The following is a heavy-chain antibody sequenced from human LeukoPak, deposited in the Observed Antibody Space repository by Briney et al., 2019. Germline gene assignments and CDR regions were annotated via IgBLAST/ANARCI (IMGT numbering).Heavy chain of an antibody. CDR2: IRSKAYGGTT. CDR1: GFTFGDYA. D-gene: IGHD6-13*01. V-gene: IGHV3-49*04. CDR3: ARGPGIAAPDFDY. J-gene: IGHJ4*02. Sequence: PGRSLRLSCTASGFTFGDYAMSWVRQAPGKGLEWVGFIRSKAYGGTTEYAASVKGRFTISRDDSKSIAYLQMNSLKTEDTAVYYCARGPGIAAPDFDYWGQGTLVTVSS.